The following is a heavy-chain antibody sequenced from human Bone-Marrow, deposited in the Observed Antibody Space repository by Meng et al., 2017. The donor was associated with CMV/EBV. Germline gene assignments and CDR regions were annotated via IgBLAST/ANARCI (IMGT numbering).Heavy chain of an antibody. V-gene: IGHV4-38-2*02. Sequence: SESLSLTCTVSGYSISSGYYWGWIRQPPGKGLEWIGSIYHSGSTYYNPFLKSRVTISVDTSKNQFSLKLSSVTAADTAVYYCARGRLTFDYLGQGTLVTVSS. J-gene: IGHJ4*02. CDR3: ARGRLTFDY. D-gene: IGHD3-9*01. CDR1: GYSISSGYY. CDR2: IYHSGST.